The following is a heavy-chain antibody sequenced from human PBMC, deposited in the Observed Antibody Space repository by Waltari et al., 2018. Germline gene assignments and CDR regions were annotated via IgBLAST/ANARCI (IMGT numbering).Heavy chain of an antibody. V-gene: IGHV1-46*01. Sequence: QVQLVQSGAEVKKPGASVKISCKTSEYTFTSSYIHWVRQAPGQGLEWMGIINPRSGSTIYAQKFQGRVTMTRDTSTSTVYMELSSLRSDDTAVYYCALDTGALWMDVWGQGTTVTVSS. CDR3: ALDTGALWMDV. D-gene: IGHD2-21*01. CDR1: EYTFTSSY. J-gene: IGHJ6*02. CDR2: INPRSGST.